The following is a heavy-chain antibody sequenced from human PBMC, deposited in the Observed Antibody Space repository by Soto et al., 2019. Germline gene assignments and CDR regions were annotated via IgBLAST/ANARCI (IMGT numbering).Heavy chain of an antibody. Sequence: PSETLSLTCTVSGGSISSGGYYWSWIRQHPGKGLEWIGYIYYSGSTYYNPSLKSRVTISVDTSKNQFSLKLGSVTAADTAVYYCARGKAARLNNWFDPWGQGTLVTVSS. CDR2: IYYSGST. V-gene: IGHV4-31*03. CDR1: GGSISSGGYY. CDR3: ARGKAARLNNWFDP. J-gene: IGHJ5*02. D-gene: IGHD6-6*01.